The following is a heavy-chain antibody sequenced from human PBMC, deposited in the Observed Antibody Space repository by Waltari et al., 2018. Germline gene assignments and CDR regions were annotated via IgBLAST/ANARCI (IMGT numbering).Heavy chain of an antibody. CDR3: ASPITMVRGVPVDY. CDR1: GGSVSGYY. Sequence: QVQLQQWGAGLLKPSETLSLTCAVYGGSVSGYYWSWISQPPGKGLEWIGEINHSGSTNYNPSLKSRVTISVDTYKNQFSLKRSSVTAADTAVYYCASPITMVRGVPVDYWGQGTLVTVSS. J-gene: IGHJ4*02. V-gene: IGHV4-34*01. D-gene: IGHD3-10*01. CDR2: INHSGST.